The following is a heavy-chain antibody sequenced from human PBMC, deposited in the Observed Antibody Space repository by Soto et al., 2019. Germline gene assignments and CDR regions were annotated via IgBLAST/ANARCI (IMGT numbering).Heavy chain of an antibody. CDR2: INSDGSST. J-gene: IGHJ6*02. V-gene: IGHV3-74*01. Sequence: EVQLVESGGGLLQPGGSLRLSCAVSGSTFSNDWMHWVRQAPGKGLVWVSHINSDGSSTNYADFVKGRFTIASDTAKNTVYLQMNSLRAEDTAVYYCARDRSYSLDVWGQGTTVTVSS. CDR1: GSTFSNDW. CDR3: ARDRSYSLDV.